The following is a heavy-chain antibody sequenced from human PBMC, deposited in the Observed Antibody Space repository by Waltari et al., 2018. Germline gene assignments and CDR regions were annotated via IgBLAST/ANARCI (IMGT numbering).Heavy chain of an antibody. D-gene: IGHD3-16*01. V-gene: IGHV4-61*02. Sequence: QVQLQESGPGLVKPSQTLSLTCTVSGGSISSGSYYWSWIRPPAGKGLEWIGRIYTSGSTNYNPSLKSRVTISVDTSKNQFSLKLSSVTAADTAVYYCARGGEYFDFWGQGTLVTVSS. J-gene: IGHJ4*02. CDR3: ARGGEYFDF. CDR1: GGSISSGSYY. CDR2: IYTSGST.